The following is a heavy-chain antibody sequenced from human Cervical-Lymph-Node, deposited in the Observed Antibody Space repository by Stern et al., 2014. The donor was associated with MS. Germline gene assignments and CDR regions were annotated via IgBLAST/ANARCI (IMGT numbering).Heavy chain of an antibody. CDR3: ARDLVPASYYFDY. CDR1: GYTFTGYY. CDR2: ISPSSGGT. V-gene: IGHV1-2*06. D-gene: IGHD2-2*01. Sequence: VQLVQSGADVKKPGASVKVSCKASGYTFTGYYIHWVRQAPGQGLEWVGRISPSSGGTNYAQKFQGRVTMTGDTSINTVYMELTRLTSDDTAVYYCARDLVPASYYFDYWGQGTLVTVSS. J-gene: IGHJ4*02.